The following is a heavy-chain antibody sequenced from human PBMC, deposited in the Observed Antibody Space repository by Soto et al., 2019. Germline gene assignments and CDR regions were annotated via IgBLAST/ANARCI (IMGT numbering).Heavy chain of an antibody. Sequence: EVQLVESGGGLVKPGGSLRLSCAASGFTFSSYSMNWVRQAPGKGLEWVSSISSSSSYIYYADSVKGRFTISRDNAKNSLYLQMNSLRAEDTAVYYCASLRGGYYVFAFDIWGQGTMVTVSS. CDR2: ISSSSSYI. CDR1: GFTFSSYS. J-gene: IGHJ3*02. D-gene: IGHD3-10*02. V-gene: IGHV3-21*01. CDR3: ASLRGGYYVFAFDI.